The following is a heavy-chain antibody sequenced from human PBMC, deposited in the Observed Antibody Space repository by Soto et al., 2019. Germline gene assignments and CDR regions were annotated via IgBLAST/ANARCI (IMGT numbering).Heavy chain of an antibody. V-gene: IGHV3-15*07. J-gene: IGHJ4*01. D-gene: IGHD3-22*01. CDR2: IKSKTDGGTA. Sequence: GGSLRLSCAASGFTFSNAWINWVRQAPGKGLEWVGRIKSKTDGGTADFAAPVKGRFAISRDDSKNTVYLQMNSLKTEDTAVYYCTKDSYSTIIVVRFDYWGHGTLVTVSS. CDR1: GFTFSNAW. CDR3: TKDSYSTIIVVRFDY.